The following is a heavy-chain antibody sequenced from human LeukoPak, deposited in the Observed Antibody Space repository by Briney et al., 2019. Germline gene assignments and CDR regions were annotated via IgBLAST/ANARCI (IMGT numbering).Heavy chain of an antibody. V-gene: IGHV3-74*01. CDR1: GFTFSSYW. CDR3: ARSTDSWTNYYGMDV. D-gene: IGHD3/OR15-3a*01. CDR2: INSDETRT. Sequence: PRGSLRLSCAASGFTFSSYWMHWVRQAPGKGLVWVSRINSDETRTNFADSVKGRFTISRDNAKNTLYLQMNSLRAEDTAVYYCARSTDSWTNYYGMDVWGQGTTVTVSS. J-gene: IGHJ6*02.